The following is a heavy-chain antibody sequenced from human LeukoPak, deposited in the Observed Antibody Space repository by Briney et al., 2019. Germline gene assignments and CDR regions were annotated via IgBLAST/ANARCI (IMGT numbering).Heavy chain of an antibody. CDR2: ISYDGSNK. V-gene: IGHV3-30*18. J-gene: IGHJ4*02. CDR1: GFTFSSYG. D-gene: IGHD3-22*01. Sequence: GGSLRLSCAASGFTFSSYGMHWVRQAPGKGLEWVAVISYDGSNKYYADSVKGRFTISRDNSKNTLYLQMNSLRAEDTAVYYCAKVPTCYYDSSGYYFDYWGQGTLVTVSS. CDR3: AKVPTCYYDSSGYYFDY.